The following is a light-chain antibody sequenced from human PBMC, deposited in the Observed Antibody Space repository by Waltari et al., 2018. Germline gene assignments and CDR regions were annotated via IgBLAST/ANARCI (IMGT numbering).Light chain of an antibody. CDR1: QNLGNN. J-gene: IGKJ2*01. V-gene: IGKV3-15*01. CDR3: HQYNSWPPYT. Sequence: EIVMTQSPDTLSVSPGERATFPCRASQNLGNNLAWYQQKPGQAPRLLIYGASSTAIGIPDRFSGSGSGTEFTLTISSLQSEDFAVYLCHQYNSWPPYTFGQGTKLEIK. CDR2: GAS.